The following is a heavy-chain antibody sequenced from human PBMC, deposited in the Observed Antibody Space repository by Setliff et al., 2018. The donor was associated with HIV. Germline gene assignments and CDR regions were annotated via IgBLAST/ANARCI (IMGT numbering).Heavy chain of an antibody. CDR2: ISGSGGST. Sequence: PGGSLRLSCAASGFTFSSYAMTWVRQAPGKGLEWVSAISGSGGSTYYADSVKGRFTISRDNSKNTLYLQMNSLRVEDTAVYYCATPRGLYSSSGWGQGTLVTVSS. J-gene: IGHJ4*02. CDR3: ATPRGLYSSSG. V-gene: IGHV3-23*01. CDR1: GFTFSSYA. D-gene: IGHD6-13*01.